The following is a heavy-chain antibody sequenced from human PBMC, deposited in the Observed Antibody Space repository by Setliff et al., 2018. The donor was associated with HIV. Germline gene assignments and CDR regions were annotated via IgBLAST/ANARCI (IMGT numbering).Heavy chain of an antibody. CDR3: ARRQQLWLLYAFDI. Sequence: SETLSLTCTVSGGSISSGSYYWSWIRQPAGEGLEWIGQIHTTGTTNCNPSLKSRVTISVDTSKNQFSLQLRPVTAADTAVYYCARRQQLWLLYAFDIWGQGTMVTVSS. D-gene: IGHD5-18*01. J-gene: IGHJ3*02. CDR1: GGSISSGSYY. V-gene: IGHV4-61*09. CDR2: IHTTGTT.